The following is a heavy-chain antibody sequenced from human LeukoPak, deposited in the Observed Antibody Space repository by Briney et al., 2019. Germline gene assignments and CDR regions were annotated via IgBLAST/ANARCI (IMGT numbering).Heavy chain of an antibody. CDR3: ARHPYMSSWYPSALLHYSYATDV. CDR2: IWYDGSNK. Sequence: GRSLRLFCGSSVHTYSIYGMLWAPQAPGKGLEWVAVIWYDGSNKYYADSVKGRFTISRDNSKNTLHLQMNSLRAEDTAVYYCARHPYMSSWYPSALLHYSYATDVWGQGTTVTVSS. CDR1: VHTYSIYG. V-gene: IGHV3-33*01. D-gene: IGHD6-13*01. J-gene: IGHJ6*02.